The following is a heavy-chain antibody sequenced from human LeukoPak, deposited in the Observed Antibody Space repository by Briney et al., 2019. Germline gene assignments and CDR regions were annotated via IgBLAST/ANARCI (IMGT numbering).Heavy chain of an antibody. D-gene: IGHD6-19*01. CDR3: ARVVSSGWYYFDF. CDR2: IYSGDNT. V-gene: IGHV3-53*01. CDR1: GFTVSSNY. Sequence: PGGPLRLSCAASGFTVSSNYMSWVRQAPGKGLEWVSVIYSGDNTYYADSVKGRFTISRDNSKNTLYLQMNSLRAEDTAVYYCARVVSSGWYYFDFWGQGTLVTVSS. J-gene: IGHJ4*02.